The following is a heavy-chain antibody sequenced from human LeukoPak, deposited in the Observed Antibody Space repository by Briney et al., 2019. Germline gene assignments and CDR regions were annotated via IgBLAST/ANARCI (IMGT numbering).Heavy chain of an antibody. V-gene: IGHV3-30-3*01. CDR2: ISYDGSNK. CDR1: GFTFSSYA. D-gene: IGHD2-2*01. CDR3: AKDHCSSTSCSNLFDP. J-gene: IGHJ5*02. Sequence: GGSLRLSCAASGFTFSSYAMHWVRQAPGKGLEWVAVISYDGSNKYYADSVKGRFTISRDNSKNTLYLQINSLRSEDTAVYHCAKDHCSSTSCSNLFDPWGQGTLVTVSS.